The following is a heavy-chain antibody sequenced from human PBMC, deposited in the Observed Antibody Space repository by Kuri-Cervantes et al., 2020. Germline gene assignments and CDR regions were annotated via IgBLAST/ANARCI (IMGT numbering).Heavy chain of an antibody. V-gene: IGHV1-24*01. Sequence: ASVKVSCKVSGYTLTELSMHWVRQAPGKGLEWMGGFDPEDGETIYAQKFQGRVTMTEDTSTDTAYMELSSLRSEDTAVYYCAIIPPRYYYDKINLMDVWGQGTTVTVSS. D-gene: IGHD3-22*01. J-gene: IGHJ6*02. CDR2: FDPEDGET. CDR1: GYTLTELS. CDR3: AIIPPRYYYDKINLMDV.